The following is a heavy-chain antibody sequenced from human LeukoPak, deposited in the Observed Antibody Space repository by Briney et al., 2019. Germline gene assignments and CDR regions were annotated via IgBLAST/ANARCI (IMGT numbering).Heavy chain of an antibody. Sequence: GGSLRLSCAASGFTFSSYAMSWVRQAPGKGLEWVSAISGSGGSTYYADSVKVRFTISRDNSKNTLYLQMNSLRAEDTAVYYCAKDAIMITFGGVIGAFDYWGQGTLVTVSS. CDR2: ISGSGGST. V-gene: IGHV3-23*01. CDR3: AKDAIMITFGGVIGAFDY. CDR1: GFTFSSYA. J-gene: IGHJ4*02. D-gene: IGHD3-16*02.